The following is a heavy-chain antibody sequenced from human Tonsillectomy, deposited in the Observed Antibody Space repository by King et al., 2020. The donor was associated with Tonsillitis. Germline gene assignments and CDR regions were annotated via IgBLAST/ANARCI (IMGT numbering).Heavy chain of an antibody. Sequence: VQLQQSGPGLVKPSETLSLTCTVSGGSISSYYWSWIRQPPGKGLEWIGYIYYSGSTNYNPSLKSRVTMSVDMPKNQFSLKLGSVPAADTAVYYCARGKVAPGSRFYYWGQGTLVTVSS. D-gene: IGHD1-26*01. CDR1: GGSISSYY. CDR2: IYYSGST. CDR3: ARGKVAPGSRFYY. J-gene: IGHJ4*02. V-gene: IGHV4-59*01.